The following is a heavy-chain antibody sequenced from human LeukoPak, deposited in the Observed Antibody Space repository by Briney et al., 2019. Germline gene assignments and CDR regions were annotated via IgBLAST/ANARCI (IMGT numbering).Heavy chain of an antibody. CDR3: ARDSCSSTSCRKKFDN. J-gene: IGHJ4*02. Sequence: SETLSLTCTVSGDSISSANYYWGWVRQPPGKGLEWIGSIYFSGSAYYNPSLKSRVTISVETSKVQFSLKLSSVTAADTAVYYCARDSCSSTSCRKKFDNWGQGTLVTVSS. CDR1: GDSISSANYY. CDR2: IYFSGSA. V-gene: IGHV4-39*07. D-gene: IGHD2-2*01.